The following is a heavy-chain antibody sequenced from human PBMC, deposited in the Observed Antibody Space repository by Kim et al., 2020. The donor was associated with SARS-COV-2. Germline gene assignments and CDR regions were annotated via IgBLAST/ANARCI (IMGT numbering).Heavy chain of an antibody. CDR2: INPNSGGT. J-gene: IGHJ5*02. Sequence: ASVKVSCKASGYTFTGYYMHWVRQAPGQGLEWMGWINPNSGGTNYAQKFQGRVTMTRDTSISTAYMELSRLRSDDTAVYYCARGGYYYDSSGLNWFDPWGQGTLVTVSS. D-gene: IGHD3-22*01. V-gene: IGHV1-2*02. CDR3: ARGGYYYDSSGLNWFDP. CDR1: GYTFTGYY.